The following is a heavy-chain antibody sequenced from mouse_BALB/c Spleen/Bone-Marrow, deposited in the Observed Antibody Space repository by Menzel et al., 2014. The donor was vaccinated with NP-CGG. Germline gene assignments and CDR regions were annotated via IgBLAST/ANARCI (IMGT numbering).Heavy chain of an antibody. Sequence: QVQLQQSGAELVRPGSSVKISCKASGYAFSSYWMNWVQQRHGKGLEWIGQIYPGDGAINYNGKFKGKATLTADKSSSTAFMQFSILSSDYSVFYFCATEYFSFEACFTYWGQGTPVTVSS. V-gene: IGHV1-80*01. CDR1: GYAFSSYW. J-gene: IGHJ4*01. CDR3: ATEYFSFEACFTY. CDR2: IYPGDGAI. D-gene: IGHD2-12*01.